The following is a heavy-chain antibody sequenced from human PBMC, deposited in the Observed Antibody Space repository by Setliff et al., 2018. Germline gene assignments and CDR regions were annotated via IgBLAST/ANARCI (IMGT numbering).Heavy chain of an antibody. CDR2: IWNDGSSK. CDR3: ARGPTIFGAIYYMDV. V-gene: IGHV3-33*01. D-gene: IGHD3-3*01. Sequence: GGSLRLSCVASGFTFSNYGMHWVRQAPGKGLEWVALIWNDGSSKFYGDSVKGRFTISRDNAKNSLYLQMNSLRAEDTAVYYCARGPTIFGAIYYMDVWGKGTTVTVSS. CDR1: GFTFSNYG. J-gene: IGHJ6*03.